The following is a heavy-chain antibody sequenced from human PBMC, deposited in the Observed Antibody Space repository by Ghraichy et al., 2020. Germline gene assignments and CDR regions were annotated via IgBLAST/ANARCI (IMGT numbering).Heavy chain of an antibody. V-gene: IGHV4-4*09. CDR2: VYTSGST. CDR1: GGSISSYY. D-gene: IGHD6-19*01. CDR3: ARRRRIAVAGHSPGDAMDV. Sequence: SETLSLTCTVSGGSISSYYWTWIRQPPGKGLEWIGYVYTSGSTNYNPSLKSRVTISVDTSNNHFSLKLSSVTAADTAVYYCARRRRIAVAGHSPGDAMDVWGRGTTVTVSS. J-gene: IGHJ6*02.